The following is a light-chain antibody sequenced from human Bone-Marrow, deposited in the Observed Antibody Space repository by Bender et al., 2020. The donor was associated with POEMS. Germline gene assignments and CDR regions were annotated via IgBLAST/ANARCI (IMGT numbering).Light chain of an antibody. V-gene: IGLV2-8*01. CDR1: SNAVIDYNY. J-gene: IGLJ3*02. Sequence: QSALTQPPSASGSPGQSVTISCTGTSNAVIDYNYVSWYQQHPGKAPKLMIYEVNTRPSGVPDRFSGSKSGNTASLTVSGLLGEDEADYFCSSYAGGYNLMFGGGTKLTVL. CDR3: SSYAGGYNLM. CDR2: EVN.